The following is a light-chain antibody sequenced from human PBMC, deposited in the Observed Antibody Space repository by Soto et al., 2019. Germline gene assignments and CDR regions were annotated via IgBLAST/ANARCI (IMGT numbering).Light chain of an antibody. CDR2: GAS. V-gene: IGKV3-15*01. J-gene: IGKJ1*01. Sequence: EVVMTQSPATLSVSPGERATLSCRASQSVSGDLVWYQQKPGQAPRPLIYGASTRATGIPARFSGSGSGTEFTLAISSLQSEDFALYYCQQYNNWPWTFGQGTKVEIK. CDR3: QQYNNWPWT. CDR1: QSVSGD.